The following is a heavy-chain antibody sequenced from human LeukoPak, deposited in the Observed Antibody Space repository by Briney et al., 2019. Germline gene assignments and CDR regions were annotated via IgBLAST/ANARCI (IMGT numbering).Heavy chain of an antibody. D-gene: IGHD3-22*01. J-gene: IGHJ4*02. Sequence: GGSLRLSCAASGFTFGDYYMGWIRQAPGKGLEWVSAISGSGGSTYYADSVKGRFTISRDNSKNTLYLQMNSLRAEDTAVYYCAKMLTYYYDSSGQDYWGQGTLVTVSS. CDR1: GFTFGDYY. CDR2: ISGSGGST. V-gene: IGHV3-23*01. CDR3: AKMLTYYYDSSGQDY.